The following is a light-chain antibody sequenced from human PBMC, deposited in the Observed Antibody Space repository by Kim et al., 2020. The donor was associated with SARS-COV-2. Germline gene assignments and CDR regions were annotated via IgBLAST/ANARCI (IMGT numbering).Light chain of an antibody. CDR1: QSVSNF. J-gene: IGKJ4*01. Sequence: EIVLTQSPATLSLSPGERATLYCRASQSVSNFLSWYQHKPGQAPRLLIYHASSRATGVPARFSGSGSGTDFTLTISSLEPEDFAVYYCQQRSNWLTLGGGTKLEI. V-gene: IGKV3-11*01. CDR2: HAS. CDR3: QQRSNWLT.